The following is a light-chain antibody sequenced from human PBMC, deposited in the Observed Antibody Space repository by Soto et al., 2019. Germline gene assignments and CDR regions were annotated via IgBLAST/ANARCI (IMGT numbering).Light chain of an antibody. CDR1: QSVRSNY. J-gene: IGKJ1*01. V-gene: IGKV3-20*01. CDR2: GAS. CDR3: QQYGTSLWT. Sequence: EVVLTQSPGTLSLSPGERVTLSCRASQSVRSNYLAWYQKKAGQAPRVLIYGASSRASGIPDRFSGSGSGTDFTLTISRLEPEDFAVYYCQQYGTSLWTFGQGTKVDI.